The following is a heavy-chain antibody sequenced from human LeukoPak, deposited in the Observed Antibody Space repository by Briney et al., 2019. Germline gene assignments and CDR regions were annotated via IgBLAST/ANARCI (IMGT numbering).Heavy chain of an antibody. D-gene: IGHD1-26*01. Sequence: KPSETLSLTCTVSGGSISSYYWSWIRQPPGKGLEWIGYLYYSGNTNYNPSLKSRVTISVDTSKNQFSLKLSSVTAADTAVYYCARHGAFYYFDYWGQGTLVTVSS. CDR1: GGSISSYY. CDR3: ARHGAFYYFDY. CDR2: LYYSGNT. J-gene: IGHJ4*02. V-gene: IGHV4-59*08.